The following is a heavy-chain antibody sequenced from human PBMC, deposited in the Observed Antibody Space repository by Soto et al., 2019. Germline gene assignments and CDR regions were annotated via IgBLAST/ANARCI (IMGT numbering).Heavy chain of an antibody. CDR2: ISDTGRTI. CDR1: GVDFRGSY. J-gene: IGHJ5*02. D-gene: IGHD3-16*02. Sequence: PGGSLRLSCVGSGVDFRGSYMNWIRQAPGKGLEWISYISDTGRTIHYADSVKGRFVISRDNSRDSLYLQMNDLRADDTAIYYCAGFKEGKIVGLRWLDPWGQGTRVTF. V-gene: IGHV3-11*01. CDR3: AGFKEGKIVGLRWLDP.